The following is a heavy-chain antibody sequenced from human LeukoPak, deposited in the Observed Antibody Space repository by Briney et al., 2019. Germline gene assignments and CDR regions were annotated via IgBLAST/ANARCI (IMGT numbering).Heavy chain of an antibody. CDR3: AKHAYYDRWAFAT. CDR1: GFTFSSFA. D-gene: IGHD3-10*02. Sequence: GGSLRLSCAASGFTFSSFAMTWVRQAPGKGLEWVCGVSGGGSRTYYADSVKGRFTISRDNSNNTLFLQMHSLRADDTALYYCAKHAYYDRWAFATWGQGTMVIFSS. CDR2: VSGGGSRT. V-gene: IGHV3-23*01. J-gene: IGHJ3*02.